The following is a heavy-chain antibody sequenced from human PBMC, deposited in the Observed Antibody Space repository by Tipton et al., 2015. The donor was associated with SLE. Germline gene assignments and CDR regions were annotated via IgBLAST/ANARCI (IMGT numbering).Heavy chain of an antibody. CDR2: VYYTGNT. Sequence: TLSLTCTVSGGSISSYYWSWIRQPPGKGLEWVGTVYYTGNTFYNPSLKSRVTISVDTSKNQISLKLTSVTAADTAVYFCATHSGWRDFWGQGTLVTVSS. CDR3: ATHSGWRDF. V-gene: IGHV4-59*04. D-gene: IGHD6-19*01. CDR1: GGSISSYY. J-gene: IGHJ4*02.